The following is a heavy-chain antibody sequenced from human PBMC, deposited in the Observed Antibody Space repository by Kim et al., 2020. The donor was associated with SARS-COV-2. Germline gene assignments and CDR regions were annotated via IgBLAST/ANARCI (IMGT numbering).Heavy chain of an antibody. Sequence: SETLSLTCTVSGGSISSYYWSWIRQPPGKGLEWIGYIYYSGSTNYNPSLKSRVTISVDTSKNQFSLKLSSVTAADTAVYYCARIIYGSGSYDNDYWGQGTLVTVSS. J-gene: IGHJ4*02. CDR1: GGSISSYY. CDR2: IYYSGST. V-gene: IGHV4-59*08. CDR3: ARIIYGSGSYDNDY. D-gene: IGHD3-10*01.